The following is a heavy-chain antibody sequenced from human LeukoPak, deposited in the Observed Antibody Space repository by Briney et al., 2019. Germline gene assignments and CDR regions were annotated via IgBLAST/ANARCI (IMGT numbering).Heavy chain of an antibody. CDR1: GGSIDTYY. V-gene: IGHV4-4*07. D-gene: IGHD1-26*01. J-gene: IGHJ6*02. CDR2: IFVTGST. CDR3: ARVRGGGSYYYYYGMDV. Sequence: SETLSLTCTVSGGSIDTYYWSWVRQPAGKGLEWIGRIFVTGSTDYNPSLKTRVTISVDTSKNQFSLKLSSVTAADTAVYYCARVRGGGSYYYYYGMDVWGQGTTVTVSS.